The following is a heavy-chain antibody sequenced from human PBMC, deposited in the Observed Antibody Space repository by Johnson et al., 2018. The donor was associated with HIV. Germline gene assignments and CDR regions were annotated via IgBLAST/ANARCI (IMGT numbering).Heavy chain of an antibody. J-gene: IGHJ3*01. D-gene: IGHD5-18*01. CDR2: MSSSGSTI. Sequence: QVQLVESGGGVVQPGRSLRLSCVASGFSFSDYYMSWIRQAPGKGLEWISYMSSSGSTIYHAESVKGRFTISRDNAKNSLYLQMNSLRVEDTAVYYCARGVTGYSYGTWGQGTMVTVSS. CDR3: ARGVTGYSYGT. CDR1: GFSFSDYY. V-gene: IGHV3-11*04.